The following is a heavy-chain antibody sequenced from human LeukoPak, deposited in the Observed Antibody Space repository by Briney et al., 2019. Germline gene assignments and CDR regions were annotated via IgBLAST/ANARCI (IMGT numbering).Heavy chain of an antibody. Sequence: SETLSLTCTVSGGSISSYYWSWIRQPPGKGLEWIGYIYYSGSTNYNPSLKSRVTISVDTSKNQFSLKLSSVTAADTAVYYCARVDTSGDVLVAFDIWGQGTMVTVSS. CDR1: GGSISSYY. J-gene: IGHJ3*02. CDR3: ARVDTSGDVLVAFDI. V-gene: IGHV4-59*01. D-gene: IGHD2-2*01. CDR2: IYYSGST.